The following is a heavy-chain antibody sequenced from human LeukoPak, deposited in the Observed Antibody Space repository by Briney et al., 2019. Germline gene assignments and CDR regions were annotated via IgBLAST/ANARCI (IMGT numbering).Heavy chain of an antibody. D-gene: IGHD5-12*01. V-gene: IGHV4-4*02. CDR1: GDSISSGNW. CDR2: IHHSGST. Sequence: SETLSLTCAVSGDSISSGNWWSWVRQPPGKGLEWIAEIHHSGSTNYNPSLKSRVTISVDKPNNQLSLKMTSVTAADTAVYYCARGLVDTGRSRFDYWGQGTLVTVSS. CDR3: ARGLVDTGRSRFDY. J-gene: IGHJ4*02.